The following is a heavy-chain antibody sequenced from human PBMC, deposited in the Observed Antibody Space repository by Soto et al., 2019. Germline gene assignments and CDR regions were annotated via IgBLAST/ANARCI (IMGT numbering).Heavy chain of an antibody. J-gene: IGHJ6*02. D-gene: IGHD2-2*02. V-gene: IGHV1-18*04. CDR3: SRARYCTSPSCYNHYYYGMDI. CDR1: GYTFTKYG. CDR2: IGVYNGKT. Sequence: QEQLVQSGGEVKKPGASVRVSCKASGYTFTKYGITWVRQAPGQGLEWMGWIGVYNGKTNYARKLQGRVIMTADTFASTAYIELRSLRSDDTAVYYCSRARYCTSPSCYNHYYYGMDIWGQGTTVSVSS.